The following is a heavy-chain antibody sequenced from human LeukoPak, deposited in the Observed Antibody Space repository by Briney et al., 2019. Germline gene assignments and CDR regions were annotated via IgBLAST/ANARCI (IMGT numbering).Heavy chain of an antibody. CDR1: GGTFSSYA. D-gene: IGHD3-10*01. V-gene: IGHV1-69*05. Sequence: ASVKVSCKASGGTFSSYAISWVRQAPGQGHEWMGGIIPIFGTANYAQKFQGRATITTDESTSTAYMELSSLRSEDTAVYYCARDGSRRGYYYMDVWGKGTTVTVSS. CDR3: ARDGSRRGYYYMDV. CDR2: IIPIFGTA. J-gene: IGHJ6*03.